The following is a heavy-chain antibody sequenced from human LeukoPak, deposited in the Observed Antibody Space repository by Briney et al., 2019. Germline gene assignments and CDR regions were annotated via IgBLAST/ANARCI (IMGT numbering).Heavy chain of an antibody. D-gene: IGHD2-21*02. CDR2: IYYTGTT. CDR1: GGSISSYY. J-gene: IGHJ5*02. CDR3: ARLYCGGDCSGASWFDP. V-gene: IGHV4-59*01. Sequence: SETLSLTCTVSGGSISSYYWAWIRQPPGKGLDWIGYIYYTGTTKYNPSLRSRLNISVDTSKNQFSLKLASVTAADTAVYYCARLYCGGDCSGASWFDPWGQGTLVTVSS.